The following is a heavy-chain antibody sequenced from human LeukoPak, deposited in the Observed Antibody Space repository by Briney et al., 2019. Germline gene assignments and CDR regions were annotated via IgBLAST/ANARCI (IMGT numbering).Heavy chain of an antibody. J-gene: IGHJ3*02. V-gene: IGHV1-18*01. CDR2: ISAYNGNT. CDR1: GYTFTSYG. D-gene: IGHD3-22*01. Sequence: ASVKVSCKASGYTFTSYGISWVRQAPGQGLEWMGCISAYNGNTNYAQKLQGRVTMTTDTSTSTAYMELRSLRSDDTAVYYCAGDQDYYDSSGFYPPDAFDIWGEGTMVTVSS. CDR3: AGDQDYYDSSGFYPPDAFDI.